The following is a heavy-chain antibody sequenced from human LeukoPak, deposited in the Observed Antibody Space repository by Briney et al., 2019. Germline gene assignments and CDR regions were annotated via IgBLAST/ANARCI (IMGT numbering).Heavy chain of an antibody. D-gene: IGHD3-9*01. CDR2: ISGSGGST. V-gene: IGHV3-23*01. Sequence: GGSLRLSCAASGFTFSSYAMSWVRQAPGKGLEWVSAISGSGGSTYYADSVKGRFTISRDHSKNTVSLQMNSLRAEDTAVYYCASVRYFDWLFDYWGQGTLVTVSS. CDR1: GFTFSSYA. J-gene: IGHJ4*02. CDR3: ASVRYFDWLFDY.